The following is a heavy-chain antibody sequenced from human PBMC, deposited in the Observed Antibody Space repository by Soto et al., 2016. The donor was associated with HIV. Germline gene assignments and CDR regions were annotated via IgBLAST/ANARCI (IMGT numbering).Heavy chain of an antibody. J-gene: IGHJ6*03. CDR2: ISGSGDNT. V-gene: IGHV3-23*01. CDR3: GRNYYYMDV. CDR1: GYTFSSYA. Sequence: EVQLLESGGGLVQPGGSLRLSCAVSGYTFSSYAMTWVRQAPGKGLEWVSVISGSGDNTYYADSMKGRFTISRDNSKKTLYLQLNSLRAEDTAVYYCGRNYYYMDVWGKGTTVTVSS.